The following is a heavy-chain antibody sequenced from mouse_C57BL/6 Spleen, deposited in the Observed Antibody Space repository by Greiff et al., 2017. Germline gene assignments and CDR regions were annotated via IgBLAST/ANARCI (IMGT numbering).Heavy chain of an antibody. CDR2: ISSGSSTI. D-gene: IGHD2-10*01. CDR1: GFTFSDYG. J-gene: IGHJ3*01. CDR3: AAYSFAY. V-gene: IGHV5-17*01. Sequence: EVKLVESGGGLVKPGGSLKLSCAASGFTFSDYGMHWVRQAPEKGLEWVAYISSGSSTIYYADTVKGRFTISRDNAKNTLFLQMTSLRSEDTALYYCAAYSFAYWGQGALVTVSA.